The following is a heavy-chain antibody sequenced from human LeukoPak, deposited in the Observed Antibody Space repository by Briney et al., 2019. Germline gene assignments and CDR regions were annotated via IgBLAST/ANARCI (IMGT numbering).Heavy chain of an antibody. D-gene: IGHD3-10*01. CDR3: ARIYYGSGSYYKEGY. CDR1: GGSISSSSYY. Sequence: SETLSLTCTVSGGSISSSSYYWGWIRQPPGKGLEWIGSIYYSGSTYYNPSLKSRATISVDTSKNQFSLKLSSVTAADTAVYYCARIYYGSGSYYKEGYWGQGTLVTVSS. CDR2: IYYSGST. J-gene: IGHJ4*02. V-gene: IGHV4-39*07.